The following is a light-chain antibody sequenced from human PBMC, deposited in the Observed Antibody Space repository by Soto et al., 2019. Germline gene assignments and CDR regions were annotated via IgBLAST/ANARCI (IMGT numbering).Light chain of an antibody. CDR3: QQYNSWRSIS. Sequence: DIPMTQSPSSLSASVRDRVTITCRASQDIRNDLGWYQQKPGKAPKLLIYKASSLESGVPSRFSGSGSWTEFTLTISSLQPDDFATYYCQQYNSWRSISFGQGTRLEIK. CDR2: KAS. J-gene: IGKJ5*01. CDR1: QDIRND. V-gene: IGKV1-17*01.